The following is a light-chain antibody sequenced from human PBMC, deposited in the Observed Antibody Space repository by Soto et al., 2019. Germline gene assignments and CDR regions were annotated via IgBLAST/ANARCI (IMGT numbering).Light chain of an antibody. Sequence: QSVLTQPPSVSGTPGQRVTISCSGSSSNVGSNTVHWYQQVPGTAPKLLIFNNNQRPSRVPDRFSGSTSGTSASLAISGLQSEDESDYYCATWDDSLNAYVFGTGTKLTVL. J-gene: IGLJ1*01. CDR2: NNN. V-gene: IGLV1-44*01. CDR1: SSNVGSNT. CDR3: ATWDDSLNAYV.